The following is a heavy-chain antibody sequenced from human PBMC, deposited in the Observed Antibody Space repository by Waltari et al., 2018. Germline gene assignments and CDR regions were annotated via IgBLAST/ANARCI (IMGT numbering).Heavy chain of an antibody. CDR2: INHSGST. V-gene: IGHV4-34*01. CDR1: GGSFSGYY. J-gene: IGHJ3*02. Sequence: QVQLQQWGAGLLKPSETLSLTCAVYGGSFSGYYWSWIRQPPGKGLEWIGEINHSGSTNSNPSLKSRVTISVDTSKNQFSLKLSSVTAADTVVYYCATGGLPQAFDIWGQGTMVTVSS. CDR3: ATGGLPQAFDI. D-gene: IGHD3-16*01.